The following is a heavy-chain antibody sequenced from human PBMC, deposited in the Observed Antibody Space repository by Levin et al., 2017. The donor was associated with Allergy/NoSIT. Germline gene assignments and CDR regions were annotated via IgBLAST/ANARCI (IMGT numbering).Heavy chain of an antibody. J-gene: IGHJ3*02. Sequence: GESLKISCAASGFTFSSYGMHWVRQAPGKGLEWVAVISYDGSNKYYADSVKGRFTISRDNSKNTLYLQMNSLRAEDTAVYYCAKGRQLGDDAFDIWGQGTMVTVSS. V-gene: IGHV3-30*18. D-gene: IGHD6-6*01. CDR1: GFTFSSYG. CDR3: AKGRQLGDDAFDI. CDR2: ISYDGSNK.